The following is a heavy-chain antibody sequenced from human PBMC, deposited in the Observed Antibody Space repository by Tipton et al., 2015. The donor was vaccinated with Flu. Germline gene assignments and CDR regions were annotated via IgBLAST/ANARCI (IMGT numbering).Heavy chain of an antibody. Sequence: LRLSCTVSGASISSESYYWGWIRQPPGKGLEWIGNIYHSRSTNYNPSLKSRVTISLDKSKNQFSLNLSSVTAADTAVYYCARVGAVTMVRGLAFDAFDIWGLGTMVAVSS. CDR3: ARVGAVTMVRGLAFDAFDI. CDR1: GASISSESYY. CDR2: IYHSRST. J-gene: IGHJ3*02. D-gene: IGHD3-10*01. V-gene: IGHV4-39*07.